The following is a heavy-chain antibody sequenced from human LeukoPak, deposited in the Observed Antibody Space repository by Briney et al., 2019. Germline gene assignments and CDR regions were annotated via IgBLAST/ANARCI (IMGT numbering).Heavy chain of an antibody. Sequence: SETLSLTCAVSGASFISRNHYWGWIRQPPGEGLEWIGTVIYSGAAYYNPSLKSRVTISVDTSKNQLSLKLNSVTATDTAVYYCATTEDRSSWSLYFAYWGQGALVTVSS. CDR1: GASFISRNHY. V-gene: IGHV4-39*01. CDR2: VIYSGAA. CDR3: ATTEDRSSWSLYFAY. J-gene: IGHJ4*02. D-gene: IGHD6-13*01.